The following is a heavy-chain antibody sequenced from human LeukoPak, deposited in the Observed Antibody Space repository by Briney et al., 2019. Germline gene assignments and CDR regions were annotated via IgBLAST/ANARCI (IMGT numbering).Heavy chain of an antibody. Sequence: SETLSLTCAAYGVTFSSYNWSWIRQPPGKGLEWIGCIYYSGSTFYNASLKSRVTITVYTSKNQFSVKLSSVTSADTAVYYCARRSSSHLVRQKRWWFDPWGQGTLVTVSS. D-gene: IGHD2-2*01. CDR3: ARRSSSHLVRQKRWWFDP. CDR2: IYYSGST. J-gene: IGHJ5*02. V-gene: IGHV4-59*04. CDR1: GVTFSSYN.